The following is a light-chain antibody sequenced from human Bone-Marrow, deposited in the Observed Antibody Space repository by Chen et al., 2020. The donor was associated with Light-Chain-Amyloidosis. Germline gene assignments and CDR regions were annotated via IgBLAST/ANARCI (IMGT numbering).Light chain of an antibody. CDR3: SSYTSSALYF. CDR1: SSDVGGYNY. J-gene: IGLJ1*01. V-gene: IGLV2-14*01. Sequence: QSALTQPASVSGSPGQSITISCTGTSSDVGGYNYVSWYQQHPGKAPKLMIYDVSNRPSGVSNLFSGSKSVNTASLTISGLQAEDEADYSCSSYTSSALYFFGPGTKVTVL. CDR2: DVS.